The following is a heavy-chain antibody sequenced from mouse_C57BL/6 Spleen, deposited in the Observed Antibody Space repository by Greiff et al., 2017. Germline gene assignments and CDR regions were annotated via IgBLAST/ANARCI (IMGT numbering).Heavy chain of an antibody. CDR1: GFTFSSYA. CDR2: ISRGGDYI. D-gene: IGHD2-5*01. V-gene: IGHV5-9-1*02. CDR3: TRDRGVTTYYAMDY. J-gene: IGHJ4*01. Sequence: EVQLVESGEGLVKPGGSLKLSCAASGFTFSSYAMSWVRQTPEKRLEWVAYISRGGDYIYYADTVKGRFTISRDNARNTLYLQMSSLKSEDTAMYYCTRDRGVTTYYAMDYWGQGTSVTVSS.